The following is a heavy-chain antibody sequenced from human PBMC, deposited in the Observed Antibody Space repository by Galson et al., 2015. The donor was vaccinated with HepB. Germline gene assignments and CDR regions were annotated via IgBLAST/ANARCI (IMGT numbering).Heavy chain of an antibody. CDR3: ARVGGQTYYDSWSGLAFDK. D-gene: IGHD3-3*01. J-gene: IGHJ3*02. Sequence: SLRLSCAAPGFTFSSYSMIWVRQPPGKGLEWIGQIYHSGSTNYNPSLKSRVTISVDKSKNQFSLKLSSVTAADTAVYYCARVGGQTYYDSWSGLAFDKWGQGTMVTVSS. CDR2: IYHSGST. V-gene: IGHV4-4*02. CDR1: GFTFSSYSM.